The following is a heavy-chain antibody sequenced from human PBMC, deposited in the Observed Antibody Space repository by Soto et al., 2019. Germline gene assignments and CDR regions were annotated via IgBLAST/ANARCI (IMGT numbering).Heavy chain of an antibody. V-gene: IGHV4-59*11. CDR1: GGSINNHY. CDR3: ARANWYSEY. Sequence: QVHLQESGPGLVKPSVTLSLTCTVSGGSINNHYWSWIRQPPGKGLKWIGYFYYTGITNYNPSLKRRVTMSVDTYKNQFSLNLTSLTAADTAIYYCARANWYSEYWGQGTLVTVST. CDR2: FYYTGIT. D-gene: IGHD7-27*01. J-gene: IGHJ4*02.